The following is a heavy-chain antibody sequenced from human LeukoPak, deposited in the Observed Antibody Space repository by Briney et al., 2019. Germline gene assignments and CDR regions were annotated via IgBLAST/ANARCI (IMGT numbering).Heavy chain of an antibody. J-gene: IGHJ4*02. D-gene: IGHD4-17*01. Sequence: SETLSLTCTVSGYSVNSAYYWGWIRPPPGKGLEWIGNLFPDLTTEYNPSLKGRVTISLDTSNNPFSLRVTCVTAADLALYFCAGMTTVIRGRRFDSWGQGALVTVSS. V-gene: IGHV4-38-2*02. CDR1: GYSVNSAYY. CDR3: AGMTTVIRGRRFDS. CDR2: LFPDLTT.